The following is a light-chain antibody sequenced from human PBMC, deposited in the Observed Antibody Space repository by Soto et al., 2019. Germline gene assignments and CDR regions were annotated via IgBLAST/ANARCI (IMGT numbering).Light chain of an antibody. Sequence: QPVLTQPPSASGTPGRSGTISCSGSSSNIGLNYVYWYQQLPGTAPKLLIYRNNQRPSGVPDRFSGSKSGTSASRAISGLRSEDEADYYCAAWDDSLSAWVFGGGTKLTVL. CDR3: AAWDDSLSAWV. J-gene: IGLJ3*02. V-gene: IGLV1-47*01. CDR1: SSNIGLNY. CDR2: RNN.